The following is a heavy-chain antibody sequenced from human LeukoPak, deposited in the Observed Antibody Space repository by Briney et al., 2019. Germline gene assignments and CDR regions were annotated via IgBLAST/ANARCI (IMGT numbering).Heavy chain of an antibody. J-gene: IGHJ4*02. Sequence: ASVKVSCKASGYTFTSYGISWVRQAPGQGLEWMGWISAYNGNTNYAQKLQGRVTMTRDTSTSTVYMELSSLRSEDTAVYYCASAGVWGSYRYTYFDYWGQGTLVTVSS. CDR2: ISAYNGNT. D-gene: IGHD3-16*02. CDR3: ASAGVWGSYRYTYFDY. V-gene: IGHV1-18*01. CDR1: GYTFTSYG.